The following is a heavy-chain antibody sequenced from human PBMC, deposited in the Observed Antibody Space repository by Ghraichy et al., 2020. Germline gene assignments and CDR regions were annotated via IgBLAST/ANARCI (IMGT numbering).Heavy chain of an antibody. CDR2: ISSGSSTI. V-gene: IGHV3-48*01. Sequence: GGSLRLSCIASGFTFSDYSVNWVRQAPGKGLEWISYISSGSSTIFYADSVKGRFTISRDNAKKSLFLQMSILRAEDTAVYYCARFQRGFDYWGQGTLVSVSS. CDR1: GFTFSDYS. CDR3: ARFQRGFDY. J-gene: IGHJ4*02. D-gene: IGHD3-10*01.